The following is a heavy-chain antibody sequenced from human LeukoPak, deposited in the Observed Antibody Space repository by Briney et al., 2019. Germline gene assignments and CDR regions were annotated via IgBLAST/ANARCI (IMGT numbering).Heavy chain of an antibody. V-gene: IGHV4-59*08. CDR2: IYNSGST. Sequence: SSETLSLTCTVSGVSISSYYWTWVRQPPGKGLEWIGYIYNSGSTNYNPSLKSRVTISVDTSKNQFSLKLSSVTAADTAVYYCARRRRIAEAGGPGDALDIWGQGTMVTVSS. CDR3: ARRRRIAEAGGPGDALDI. J-gene: IGHJ3*02. CDR1: GVSISSYY. D-gene: IGHD6-19*01.